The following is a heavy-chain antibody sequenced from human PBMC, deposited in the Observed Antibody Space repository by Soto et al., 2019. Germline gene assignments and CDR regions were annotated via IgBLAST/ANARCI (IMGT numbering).Heavy chain of an antibody. D-gene: IGHD3-16*01. Sequence: GGSLRLSCAASGFSISNYEMNWVRQAPGKGLEWISYISTSAKTIFYAASVKGRFTISRDNSKNSLYLQMHSLRAEDTALYYCATGIYGSDAYSYPWGEGTLVIVSS. J-gene: IGHJ5*02. CDR3: ATGIYGSDAYSYP. CDR2: ISTSAKTI. V-gene: IGHV3-48*03. CDR1: GFSISNYE.